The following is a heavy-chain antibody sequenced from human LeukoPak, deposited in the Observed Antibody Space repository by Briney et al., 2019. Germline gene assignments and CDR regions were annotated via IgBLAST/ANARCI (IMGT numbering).Heavy chain of an antibody. D-gene: IGHD3-9*01. Sequence: ASVKVSCKASGYTFTSYGISWVRQAPGQGLEWMGWINPRSGDTNYAQQFQGRLTMTRDTSISTAYMDLSRLTSDDTAVYFCVRDWELRYSQGGFDYWGQGTLVTVSS. CDR3: VRDWELRYSQGGFDY. J-gene: IGHJ4*02. CDR2: INPRSGDT. V-gene: IGHV1-2*02. CDR1: GYTFTSYG.